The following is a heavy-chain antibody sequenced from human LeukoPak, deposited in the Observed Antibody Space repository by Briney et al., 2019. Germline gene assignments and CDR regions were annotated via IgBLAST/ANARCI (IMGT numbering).Heavy chain of an antibody. D-gene: IGHD6-13*01. J-gene: IGHJ5*02. CDR2: IYYSGST. CDR1: GGSFSGYY. V-gene: IGHV4-34*01. Sequence: SETLCLTCAVYGGSFSGYYWGWIRQPPGKGLEWIGSIYYSGSTYYNPSLTSRVTISVDTSKNQFSLKLSSVTAADTAVYYCARGQQLVLFWFDTWGQGTLVTVSS. CDR3: ARGQQLVLFWFDT.